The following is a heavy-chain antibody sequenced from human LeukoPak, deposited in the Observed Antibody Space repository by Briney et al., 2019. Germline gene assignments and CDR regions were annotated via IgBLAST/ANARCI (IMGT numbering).Heavy chain of an antibody. CDR2: IYGGGST. Sequence: GGSLRLSCAAYGFTVSSNYMSWVRQAPGKGLEWVSVIYGGGSTYYADSVKGRFTISRDNSKNTLYLQMNSLRAEDTAVYYCARIRSGYDFDYWGQGTLVTVSS. V-gene: IGHV3-66*01. CDR3: ARIRSGYDFDY. D-gene: IGHD5-12*01. J-gene: IGHJ4*02. CDR1: GFTVSSNY.